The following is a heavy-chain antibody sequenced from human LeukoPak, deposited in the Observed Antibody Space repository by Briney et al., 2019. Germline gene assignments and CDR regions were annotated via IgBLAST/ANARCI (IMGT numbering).Heavy chain of an antibody. V-gene: IGHV3-23*01. J-gene: IGHJ4*02. D-gene: IGHD5-18*01. CDR3: AKGGYSYGPTPFYFDY. CDR1: GFTFSNYA. CDR2: ISGSGGTT. Sequence: GGSLRLSCAASGFTFSNYAMSWVRQAPGKGLEWVSVISGSGGTTHFADSVKGRFTISRDNSKNTLYLQMNSLRAEDTAVYYCAKGGYSYGPTPFYFDYWGQGTLVTVSS.